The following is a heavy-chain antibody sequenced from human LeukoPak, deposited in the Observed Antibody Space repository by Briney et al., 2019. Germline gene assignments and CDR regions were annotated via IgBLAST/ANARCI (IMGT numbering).Heavy chain of an antibody. CDR1: GGSFSGYY. CDR2: INHSGST. Sequence: PSETLSLTCAVYGGSFSGYYWSWIRQPPGKGLEWIGEINHSGSTNYNPSLKSRVTISVDTSKNQFSLKLSSVTAADTAVYYCARADYYDSSGPDYYGMDVWGQGTTVTVSS. V-gene: IGHV4-34*09. CDR3: ARADYYDSSGPDYYGMDV. D-gene: IGHD3-22*01. J-gene: IGHJ6*02.